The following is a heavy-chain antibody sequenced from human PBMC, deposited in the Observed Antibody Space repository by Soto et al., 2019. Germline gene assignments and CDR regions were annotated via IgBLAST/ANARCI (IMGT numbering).Heavy chain of an antibody. CDR1: GYTFTSYG. V-gene: IGHV1-18*01. D-gene: IGHD2-2*01. CDR2: ISAYNGNT. Sequence: QVQLVQSGAEVKKPGASVKVSCKASGYTFTSYGISWVRQAPGQGLEWMGWISAYNGNTNYAQKLQGRVTMTTDTSTSTAYMELRSLRSDDTAVYYCARGITPSYCISTSCYVGWFDPWGQGTLVTVSS. J-gene: IGHJ5*02. CDR3: ARGITPSYCISTSCYVGWFDP.